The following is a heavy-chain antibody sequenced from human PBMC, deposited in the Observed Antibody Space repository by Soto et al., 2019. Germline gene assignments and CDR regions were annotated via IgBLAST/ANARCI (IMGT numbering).Heavy chain of an antibody. V-gene: IGHV1-69*12. CDR3: ATNIVVARRTTSYYSVMDV. J-gene: IGHJ6*02. CDR2: IIPIFGTA. CDR1: GGTFSSYA. Sequence: QVQLVKSGAEVKKPGSSVKVSCKASGGTFSSYAISWVRQAPGQGLDWMGGIIPIFGTANYAQKFQGRVTITADESTSRAYMEISSLRSEDTAVYYCATNIVVARRTTSYYSVMDVVDQGTTVTVSS. D-gene: IGHD6-6*01.